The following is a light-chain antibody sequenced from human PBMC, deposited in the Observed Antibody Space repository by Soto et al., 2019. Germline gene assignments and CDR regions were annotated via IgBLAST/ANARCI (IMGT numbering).Light chain of an antibody. CDR3: SSYTSTTTYV. J-gene: IGLJ1*01. CDR2: GVS. CDR1: SSDVGGYDY. Sequence: QSALTQPASVSGSPGQSSTISCTGTSSDVGGYDYVSWYQQHLGKAPKLMISGVSNRPSGVSSRCSGSKSGNTASLTISGLQAEDEADYYCSSYTSTTTYVFGTGTKVTVL. V-gene: IGLV2-14*01.